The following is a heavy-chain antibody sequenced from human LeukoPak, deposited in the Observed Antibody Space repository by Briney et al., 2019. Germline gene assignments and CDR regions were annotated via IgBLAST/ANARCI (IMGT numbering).Heavy chain of an antibody. CDR1: GYTFTSYG. CDR2: ISAYNGNT. V-gene: IGHV1-18*01. Sequence: ASVKVSCKASGYTFTSYGIRWVRQAPGQGLEWMGWISAYNGNTNYAQKLQGRVTMTTDTSTSTAYMELRSLRSDDTAVYYCAWVFLDSSGYYPYYFDYWGQGTLVPVSS. CDR3: AWVFLDSSGYYPYYFDY. J-gene: IGHJ4*02. D-gene: IGHD3-22*01.